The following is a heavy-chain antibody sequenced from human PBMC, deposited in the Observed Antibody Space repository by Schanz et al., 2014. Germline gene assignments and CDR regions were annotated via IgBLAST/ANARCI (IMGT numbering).Heavy chain of an antibody. J-gene: IGHJ4*02. V-gene: IGHV3-30*03. CDR2: ISYDGSNK. D-gene: IGHD5-12*01. CDR1: GFTFSSYS. Sequence: VQLVESGGGLVKPGGSLRLSCAASGFTFSSYSMNWVRQAPGKGLEWVAVISYDGSNKYYADSVKGRFTISRDNSKNTLYLQMNSLRTEDTAVYYCASPSGYSDYGTYFDFWGQGTLVTVSS. CDR3: ASPSGYSDYGTYFDF.